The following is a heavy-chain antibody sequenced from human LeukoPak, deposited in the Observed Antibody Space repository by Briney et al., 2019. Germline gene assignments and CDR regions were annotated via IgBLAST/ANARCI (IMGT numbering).Heavy chain of an antibody. V-gene: IGHV4-38-2*01. CDR1: GYSISSGYY. CDR3: AKNGAVTSFDS. Sequence: PSETLSLTCAVSGYSISSGYYWGWIRQPPGKGLEWIGSIYHSGSTYYNPSLKSRVTISVDTSNNQFSLKLRSVTAADTAVYYCAKNGAVTSFDSWGQGTLVTVSS. CDR2: IYHSGST. D-gene: IGHD4-17*01. J-gene: IGHJ4*02.